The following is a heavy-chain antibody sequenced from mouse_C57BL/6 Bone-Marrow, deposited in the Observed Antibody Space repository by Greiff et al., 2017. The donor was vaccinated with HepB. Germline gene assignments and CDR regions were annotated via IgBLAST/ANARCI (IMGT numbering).Heavy chain of an antibody. J-gene: IGHJ4*01. CDR3: ARSTVVAPYAMDY. Sequence: QVQLQQPGAELVRPGSSVKLSCKASGYTFTSYWMDWVKQRPGQGLEWIGNIYPSDSETHYNQKFKDKATLTVDKCSSTAYMQLSSLTSEDSAVYYCARSTVVAPYAMDYWGQGTSVTVSS. D-gene: IGHD1-1*01. CDR1: GYTFTSYW. CDR2: IYPSDSET. V-gene: IGHV1-61*01.